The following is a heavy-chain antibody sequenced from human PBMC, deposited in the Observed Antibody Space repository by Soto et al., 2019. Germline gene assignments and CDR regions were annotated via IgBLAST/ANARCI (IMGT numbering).Heavy chain of an antibody. Sequence: SVKVSCKASGGTFSNNASMWVRPAPGQGLEWMGGIIPIFGTANYAQKFQGRVTITADESTSTAYMELSSLRSEDTAVYYCARGRLYCSSTSCLSRPLDYWGQGTLVTVSS. J-gene: IGHJ4*02. CDR1: GGTFSNNA. CDR3: ARGRLYCSSTSCLSRPLDY. V-gene: IGHV1-69*13. D-gene: IGHD2-2*01. CDR2: IIPIFGTA.